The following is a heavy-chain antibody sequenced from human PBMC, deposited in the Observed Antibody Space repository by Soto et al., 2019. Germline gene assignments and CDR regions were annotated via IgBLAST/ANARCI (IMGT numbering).Heavy chain of an antibody. V-gene: IGHV5-51*01. Sequence: GESLKISCKGSGYSFTSYWIGWVRQMPGKGLEWMGIIYPGDSDTRYSPSFQGQVTISADKAISTAYLQWSSLKASDTAMYYCARTAAAGKYYYGMDVWGQGTTVTVS. D-gene: IGHD6-13*01. J-gene: IGHJ6*02. CDR2: IYPGDSDT. CDR1: GYSFTSYW. CDR3: ARTAAAGKYYYGMDV.